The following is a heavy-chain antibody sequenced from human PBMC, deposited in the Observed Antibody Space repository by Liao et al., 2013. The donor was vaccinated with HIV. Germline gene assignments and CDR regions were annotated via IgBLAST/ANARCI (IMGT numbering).Heavy chain of an antibody. CDR3: ARGNVLLVVPAFDI. D-gene: IGHD2-8*02. J-gene: IGHJ3*02. Sequence: QVQLQESGPGLVKPSETLSLTCTVSGGSISSYYWSWIRQSPEKGLEWIGEIDYSGSAKYNPSMKSRVTISVDTSKNQVSLKVTSVTAADTAVYSCARGNVLLVVPAFDIWGPRDIGHRLF. V-gene: IGHV4-59*12. CDR2: IDYSGSA. CDR1: GGSISSYY.